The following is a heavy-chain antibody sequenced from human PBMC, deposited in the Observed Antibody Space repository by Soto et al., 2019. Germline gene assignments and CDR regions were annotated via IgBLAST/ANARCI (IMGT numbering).Heavy chain of an antibody. J-gene: IGHJ4*02. D-gene: IGHD7-27*01. CDR2: IYYSGGT. CDR3: ARDTGGGLGH. Sequence: QVQLQESGPGLVRPSGTLSLTCAVSGDSINSNYCWTWVRQPPGKGLEWIAEIYYSGGTSYNPSLKSRVTISMDKPKNQFSLKLTPGTAADTAMYYCARDTGGGLGHWGQGTLVTVSS. V-gene: IGHV4-4*02. CDR1: GDSINSNYC.